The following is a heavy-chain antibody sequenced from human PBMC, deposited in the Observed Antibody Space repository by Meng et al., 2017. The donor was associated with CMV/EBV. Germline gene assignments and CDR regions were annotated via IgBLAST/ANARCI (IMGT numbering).Heavy chain of an antibody. CDR1: GFTFSDYY. Sequence: GESLKISCAASGFTFSDYYMSWIRQAPGKGLEWVSYISSSGSTIYYADSVKGRFTISRDNAKNSLYLQMNSLRAEDTAVYYCAKHAGSYYSYYYGMDVWGQGTTVTVSS. D-gene: IGHD1-26*01. CDR3: AKHAGSYYSYYYGMDV. V-gene: IGHV3-11*04. J-gene: IGHJ6*02. CDR2: ISSSGSTI.